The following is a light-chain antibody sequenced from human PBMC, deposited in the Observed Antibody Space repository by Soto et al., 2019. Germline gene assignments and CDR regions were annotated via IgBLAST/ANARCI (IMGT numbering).Light chain of an antibody. V-gene: IGKV3-20*01. CDR1: QSVSSSY. CDR2: GAS. CDR3: QQYGSSRT. Sequence: EIVSTQSPGTLSLSPGERATLSCRASQSVSSSYLAWYQQKPGQAPRLLIYGASSRATGIPDRFSGSGSGTDFILTISRLEPEDFAVYYCQQYGSSRTFGQGTKVDIK. J-gene: IGKJ1*01.